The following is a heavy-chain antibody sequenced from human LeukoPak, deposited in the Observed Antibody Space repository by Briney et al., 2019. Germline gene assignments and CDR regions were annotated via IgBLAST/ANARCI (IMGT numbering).Heavy chain of an antibody. V-gene: IGHV1-69*05. D-gene: IGHD2-15*01. CDR3: ARGYCSGGSCSAQDY. CDR1: GGTFSSYA. Sequence: ASVKVSCKASGGTFSSYAISWVRQAPGQGVEWMGRIIPIFGTANYAQKFQGRVTITTDESTSTAYMELSSLRSEDTAVYYCARGYCSGGSCSAQDYWGQGTLVTVSS. J-gene: IGHJ4*02. CDR2: IIPIFGTA.